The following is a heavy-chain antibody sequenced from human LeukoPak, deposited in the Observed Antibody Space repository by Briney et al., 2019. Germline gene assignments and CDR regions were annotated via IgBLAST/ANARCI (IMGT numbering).Heavy chain of an antibody. D-gene: IGHD3-10*01. J-gene: IGHJ6*02. CDR3: AASPPHYYGSGSYCPSTTYYYYGMDV. CDR1: GFTFTSSA. V-gene: IGHV1-58*01. Sequence: ASVKVSCKASGFTFTSSAVQWVRQARGQRLEWIGWIVVGSGNTNYAQKFQERVTITRDMSTSTAYMELSSLRSEDTAVYYCAASPPHYYGSGSYCPSTTYYYYGMDVWGQGTTVTVSS. CDR2: IVVGSGNT.